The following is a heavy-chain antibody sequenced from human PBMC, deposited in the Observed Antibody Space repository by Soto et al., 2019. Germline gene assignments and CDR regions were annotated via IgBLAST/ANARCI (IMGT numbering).Heavy chain of an antibody. V-gene: IGHV3-23*01. J-gene: IGHJ4*02. CDR3: ASRSSGWYFDY. CDR2: ISGSGGST. D-gene: IGHD6-19*01. Sequence: EVQLLESGGGLVQPGGSLRLSCAASGFTFSSYAMNWVRQAPGKGLEWVSVISGSGGSTYYADSVKGRFTISRDTSKNTLNLQMNSLRAEYTDVYYCASRSSGWYFDYWGQGTLVTVSS. CDR1: GFTFSSYA.